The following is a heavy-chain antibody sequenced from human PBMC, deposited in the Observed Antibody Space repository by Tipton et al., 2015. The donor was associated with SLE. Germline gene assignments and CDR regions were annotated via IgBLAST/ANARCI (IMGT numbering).Heavy chain of an antibody. D-gene: IGHD5-12*01. CDR3: ARKSYPYSANHF. CDR1: GYSISSGYY. CDR2: LYHGGST. Sequence: LRLSCTVSGYSISSGYYWGWVRQPPGKGLEWIGSLYHGGSTYYNPSLRSRVTISLNTSKNQFSLMLSSVTAADTAVYYCARKSYPYSANHFWGQGTLVTVSS. J-gene: IGHJ4*02. V-gene: IGHV4-38-2*02.